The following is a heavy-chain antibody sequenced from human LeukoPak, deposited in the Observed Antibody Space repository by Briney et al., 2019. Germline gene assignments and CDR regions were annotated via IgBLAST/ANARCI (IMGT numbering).Heavy chain of an antibody. CDR2: IKQDGSEK. J-gene: IGHJ4*02. CDR1: GFTFSSSW. CDR3: ARDNPPDY. V-gene: IGHV3-7*03. Sequence: SGGSLRPSCVASGFTFSSSWMSWVRQAPGKGLEWVANIKQDGSEKSYVESVRGRFTISRDNAKNSLYLQLNSLRAEDTALYYCARDNPPDYWGQGTLVTVFS.